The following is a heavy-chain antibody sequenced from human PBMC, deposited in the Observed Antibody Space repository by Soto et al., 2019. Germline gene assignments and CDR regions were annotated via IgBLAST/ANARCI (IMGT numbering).Heavy chain of an antibody. CDR2: LSAYNGNT. D-gene: IGHD2-2*01. Sequence: QVQLVQSGAEMKKPGASVRVSCKTSGDNFGTSGFHWVRQAPGQGLEWMGRLSAYNGNTYYIQKLQGRVTMTTDTSTSTADMELRSLTYDVTVVYVCARDDLLVVPIALDIWGQGTMVTVSS. V-gene: IGHV1-18*01. CDR1: GDNFGTSG. J-gene: IGHJ3*02. CDR3: ARDDLLVVPIALDI.